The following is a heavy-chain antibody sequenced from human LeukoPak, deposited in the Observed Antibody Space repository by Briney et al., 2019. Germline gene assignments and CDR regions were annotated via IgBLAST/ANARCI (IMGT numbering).Heavy chain of an antibody. CDR2: TYYRSKWYN. CDR1: GDSVSSNSAA. V-gene: IGHV6-1*01. D-gene: IGHD4-17*01. CDR3: ARGGGLSRYGDYFTFDY. J-gene: IGHJ4*02. Sequence: SQTLSLTCAISGDSVSSNSAAWNWIRQSPSRGLEWLGRTYYRSKWYNDYAVSVKSQITINPDTSKNQFSLQLNSVTPEDTAVYYCARGGGLSRYGDYFTFDYWGQGTLVTVSS.